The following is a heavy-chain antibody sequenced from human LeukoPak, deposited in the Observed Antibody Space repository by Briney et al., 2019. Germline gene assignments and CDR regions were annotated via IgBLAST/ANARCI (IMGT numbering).Heavy chain of an antibody. CDR3: ARAFYDILTGYATPIGY. J-gene: IGHJ4*02. D-gene: IGHD3-9*01. CDR2: INPNSGGT. Sequence: ASVKVSCKASGYTFTGYYMHWVRQAPGQGLEWMEWINPNSGGTNYAQKFQGRVTMTRDTSISTAYMELSRLRSDDTAVYYCARAFYDILTGYATPIGYWGQGTLVTVSS. V-gene: IGHV1-2*02. CDR1: GYTFTGYY.